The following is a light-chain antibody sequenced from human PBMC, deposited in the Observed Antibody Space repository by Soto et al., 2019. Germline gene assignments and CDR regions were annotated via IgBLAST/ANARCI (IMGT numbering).Light chain of an antibody. V-gene: IGKV3-20*01. Sequence: EIVLTQSPGTLSLSPGERATLSCRASQIVGGDTLAWFQQRPGQAPRLVIYGASNRAAGIPDRFSGSGSGTDFPLTVRRVESEDFAMYYCRQYHWAPDTCGQGTRLEMK. J-gene: IGKJ5*01. CDR3: RQYHWAPDT. CDR1: QIVGGDT. CDR2: GAS.